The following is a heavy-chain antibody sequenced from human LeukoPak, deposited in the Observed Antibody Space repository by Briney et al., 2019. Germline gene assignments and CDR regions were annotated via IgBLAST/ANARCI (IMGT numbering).Heavy chain of an antibody. D-gene: IGHD3-16*01. CDR3: ARALIYDYIWGSYRYYFDY. CDR2: IYSGGST. CDR1: GFTVSSNY. Sequence: EGSLRLSCAASGFTVSSNYMSWVRQAPGKGLEWVSVIYSGGSTYYADSVKGRFTISRDNSKNTLYLQMNSLRAEDTAVYYCARALIYDYIWGSYRYYFDYWGQGTLVTVSS. J-gene: IGHJ4*02. V-gene: IGHV3-53*01.